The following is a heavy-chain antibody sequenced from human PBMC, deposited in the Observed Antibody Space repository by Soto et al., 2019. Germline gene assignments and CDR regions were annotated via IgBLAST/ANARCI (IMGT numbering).Heavy chain of an antibody. CDR1: GGSFSGYY. Sequence: QVQLQQWGAGLLKPSETLSLTCAVYGGSFSGYYWTWIRQTPGKGLEWIGDISHSGTTNYKPSLKSRVTISADPSKKQFSLNLTSVTAADSGVYYCARGECSSNYCFTRWALDIWGQGTVVTVSS. CDR2: ISHSGTT. V-gene: IGHV4-34*01. D-gene: IGHD2-2*01. CDR3: ARGECSSNYCFTRWALDI. J-gene: IGHJ3*02.